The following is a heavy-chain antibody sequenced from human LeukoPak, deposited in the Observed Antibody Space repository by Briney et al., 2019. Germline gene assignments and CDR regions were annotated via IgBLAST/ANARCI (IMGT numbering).Heavy chain of an antibody. Sequence: PGGSLRLSCAASGFTFSTYAMSWVRQAPGKGLEWVSGISGSGDNTNYADSVKGRFTISRDNSKNTLSLQMSSLRAEDTAVYYCAKGKLVEMATTNFDYWGQGTLVTVSS. V-gene: IGHV3-23*01. CDR1: GFTFSTYA. J-gene: IGHJ4*02. CDR2: ISGSGDNT. CDR3: AKGKLVEMATTNFDY. D-gene: IGHD5-24*01.